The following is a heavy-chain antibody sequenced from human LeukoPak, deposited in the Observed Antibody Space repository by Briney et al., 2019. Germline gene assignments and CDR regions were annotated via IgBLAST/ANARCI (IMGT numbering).Heavy chain of an antibody. J-gene: IGHJ5*02. Sequence: PSETLSLTCTVSGGSISGSSYYWGWIRQPPGKGLEWIGSIYYSGSTYYNPSLKSRVTISVDKSKNQFSLKLSSVTAADTAVYYCARATSMIVVVISNNWFDPWGQGTLVTVSS. CDR3: ARATSMIVVVISNNWFDP. V-gene: IGHV4-39*07. CDR1: GGSISGSSYY. CDR2: IYYSGST. D-gene: IGHD3-22*01.